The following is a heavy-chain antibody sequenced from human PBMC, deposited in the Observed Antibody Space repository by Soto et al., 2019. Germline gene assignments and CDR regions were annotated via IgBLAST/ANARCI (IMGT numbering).Heavy chain of an antibody. CDR1: GFPAVSNN. D-gene: IGHD3-10*01. CDR3: ARDRGAPGYYYGSGSPPHGYYYYGMDV. V-gene: IGHV3-53*01. J-gene: IGHJ6*02. CDR2: IYSGGST. Sequence: GGPLNLSFAALGFPAVSNNRGWFPKAQGRGLGWAQVIYSGGSTYYADSVKGRFTISRDNSKNTLYLQMNSLRAEDTAVYYCARDRGAPGYYYGSGSPPHGYYYYGMDVWGQGTTVTVSS.